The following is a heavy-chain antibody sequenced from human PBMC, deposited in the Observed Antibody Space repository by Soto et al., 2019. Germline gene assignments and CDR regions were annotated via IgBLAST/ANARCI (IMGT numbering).Heavy chain of an antibody. CDR2: IDPSDSYT. V-gene: IGHV5-10-1*01. Sequence: GESLKISCKGSGYSFTSYWISWVRQMPGKGLEWMGRIDPSDSYTNYSPSFQGHVTISADKSMSTAHLQWSGLKASDTAMYYCVRHAYYDSGTSQLSYWGQGTLVTVSS. CDR3: VRHAYYDSGTSQLSY. D-gene: IGHD3-10*01. CDR1: GYSFTSYW. J-gene: IGHJ4*02.